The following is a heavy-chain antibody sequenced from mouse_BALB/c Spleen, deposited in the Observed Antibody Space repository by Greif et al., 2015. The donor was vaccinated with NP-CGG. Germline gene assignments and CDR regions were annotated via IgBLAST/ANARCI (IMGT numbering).Heavy chain of an antibody. V-gene: IGHV14-3*02. CDR3: ARYLYGNYFDY. Sequence: VQLQQSGAELVKPGASVKLSCTASGFNIKDTYMHWVKQRPEQGLEWIGGIVPANGNTKYDPTFQGKATITADTSSNTAYLQLSSLTSEDTAVYYCARYLYGNYFDYWGQGTTLTVSS. CDR1: GFNIKDTY. J-gene: IGHJ2*01. D-gene: IGHD2-10*02. CDR2: IVPANGNT.